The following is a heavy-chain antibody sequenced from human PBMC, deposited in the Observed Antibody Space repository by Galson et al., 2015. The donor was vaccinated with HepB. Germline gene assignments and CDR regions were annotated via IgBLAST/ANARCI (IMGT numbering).Heavy chain of an antibody. J-gene: IGHJ4*02. CDR1: GYTFTSYG. CDR3: ARDLRLRGRYYYDSSGYPDY. CDR2: ISAYNGNT. Sequence: SVKVSCKASGYTFTSYGISWVRQAPGQGLEWMGWISAYNGNTNYAQKLQGRVTMTTDTSTSTAYMELRSLRSDDTAVYYCARDLRLRGRYYYDSSGYPDYWGQGTLVTVSS. V-gene: IGHV1-18*01. D-gene: IGHD3-22*01.